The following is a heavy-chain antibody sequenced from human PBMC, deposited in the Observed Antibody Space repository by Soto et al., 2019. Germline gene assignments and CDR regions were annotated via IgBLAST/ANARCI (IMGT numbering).Heavy chain of an antibody. CDR1: GFTFSSYC. CDR2: IKQDGSEK. CDR3: ARDPSIVLVPAATYYYYYYGMDV. V-gene: IGHV3-7*01. J-gene: IGHJ6*02. D-gene: IGHD2-2*01. Sequence: PGGSLRLSCAASGFTFSSYCMSWVRQAPGKGLEWVANIKQDGSEKYYVDSVKGRFTISRDNAKNSLYLQMNSLRAEDTAVYYCARDPSIVLVPAATYYYYYYGMDVWGQGTTVTVS.